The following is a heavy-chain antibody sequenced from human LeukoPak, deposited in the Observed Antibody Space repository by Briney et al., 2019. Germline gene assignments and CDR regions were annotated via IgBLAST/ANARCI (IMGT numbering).Heavy chain of an antibody. Sequence: GGSLRLSCAASGFTFSSYAMSWVRQAPGKGLEWVSGISGSGGSTYYADSVKGRFTISRDNSKNTLYLQMNSLRAEDTAVYYCAKDLISGVVAYYYYYYGMDVWGQGTTVTVSS. CDR3: AKDLISGVVAYYYYYYGMDV. V-gene: IGHV3-23*01. CDR1: GFTFSSYA. J-gene: IGHJ6*02. CDR2: ISGSGGST. D-gene: IGHD3-3*02.